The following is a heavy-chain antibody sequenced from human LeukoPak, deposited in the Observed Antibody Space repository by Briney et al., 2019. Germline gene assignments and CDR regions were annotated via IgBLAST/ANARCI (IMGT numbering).Heavy chain of an antibody. CDR2: ISSNGGST. Sequence: GGSLRLSCAASGFTFTSYAMHWVRQAPGKGLEYVSAISSNGGSTYYANFVKGRFTISRDNSKNTLYLQMGSLTAEDMAVYYCARTRGAGGSSGGRWYLDLWGRGTLVTVSS. J-gene: IGHJ2*01. V-gene: IGHV3-64*01. CDR3: ARTRGAGGSSGGRWYLDL. CDR1: GFTFTSYA. D-gene: IGHD4-23*01.